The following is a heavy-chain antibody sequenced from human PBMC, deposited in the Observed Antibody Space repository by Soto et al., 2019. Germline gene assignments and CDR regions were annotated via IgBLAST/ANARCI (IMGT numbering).Heavy chain of an antibody. Sequence: QVQLVQSGAEVRKPGSSVKVSCKGSGSRFIYNAMNWVRLAPGQGLEWMGAIIPVFRTPRYAQKFQGRLTITAAEATADDATSAAYMELSSLTSEDTAVYFCAKSRAYHDFDSAFYNEMDVWGQGTTVIVSS. J-gene: IGHJ6*02. D-gene: IGHD2-21*02. CDR1: GSRFIYNA. CDR3: AKSRAYHDFDSAFYNEMDV. V-gene: IGHV1-69*01. CDR2: IIPVFRTP.